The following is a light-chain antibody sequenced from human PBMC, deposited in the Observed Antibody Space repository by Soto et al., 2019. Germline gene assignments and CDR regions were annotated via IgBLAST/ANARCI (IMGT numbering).Light chain of an antibody. V-gene: IGKV3-20*01. CDR2: GAS. CDR1: QSVTSNY. Sequence: EVVLTQSPGPLSLSPGERAPLSCRASQSVTSNYLAWYQQKPGQAPRLLIYGASSRATGIPDTFSGSGSGTDFTLTISRLEPEDFAVYYCQQYVSSPWTFGQGTKVEIK. CDR3: QQYVSSPWT. J-gene: IGKJ1*01.